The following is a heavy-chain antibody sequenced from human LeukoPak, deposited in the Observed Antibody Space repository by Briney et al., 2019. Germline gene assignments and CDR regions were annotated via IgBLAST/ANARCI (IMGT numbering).Heavy chain of an antibody. V-gene: IGHV4-34*01. Sequence: SETLSLTCAVYGGSFSGYYWSWIRQPPGKGLEWMGEINHSGSTNYNPSLKSRVTISVDTSKNQFSLKLSSVTAADTAVYYCARARGNGAAAAPRYYYYGMDVWGQGTTVTVSS. CDR3: ARARGNGAAAAPRYYYYGMDV. J-gene: IGHJ6*02. CDR1: GGSFSGYY. CDR2: INHSGST. D-gene: IGHD6-13*01.